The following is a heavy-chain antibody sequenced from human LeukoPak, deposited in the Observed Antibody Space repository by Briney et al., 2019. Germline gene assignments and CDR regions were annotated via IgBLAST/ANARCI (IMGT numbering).Heavy chain of an antibody. CDR2: ISGDGGST. V-gene: IGHV3-43*02. CDR1: GFTFEDYA. J-gene: IGHJ4*02. Sequence: PGGSLRLSSAASGFTFEDYAMHLVRQAPGKGLEWVSLISGDGGSTFYADSVKGRFTISRDNSKNSLYLEMNSLRTEDTALYYCGRDIHYRGYADCWGQGTLVTVSS. D-gene: IGHD4-23*01. CDR3: GRDIHYRGYADC.